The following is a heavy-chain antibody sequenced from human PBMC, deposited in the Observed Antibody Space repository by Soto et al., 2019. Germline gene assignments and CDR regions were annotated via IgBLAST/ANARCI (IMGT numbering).Heavy chain of an antibody. J-gene: IGHJ4*02. CDR3: VKDRYVDY. V-gene: IGHV3-64D*06. CDR2: ISSNGGST. CDR1: GFTFSSYA. Sequence: WGALRLCCSVCGFTFSSYAMPWVRQAPGKGLQYVSSISSNGGSTYYADSVKGRFTISRDNSKNTLYLQMSSLRVEDTSVYYCVKDRYVDYWGQGNMVTVSS.